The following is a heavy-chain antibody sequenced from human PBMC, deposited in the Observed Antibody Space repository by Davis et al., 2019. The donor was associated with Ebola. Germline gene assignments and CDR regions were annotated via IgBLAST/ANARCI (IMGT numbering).Heavy chain of an antibody. CDR1: GGSISSYY. V-gene: IGHV4-59*01. J-gene: IGHJ4*02. CDR2: IHYLGNT. CDR3: ARLDYSDYYSFDY. Sequence: MPSETLSLTCTVSGGSISSYYWSWIRQPPGKGLEWIGNIHYLGNTNYNPSLKSRVTISVDMSKNQFSLKLSSVTAADTAVYYCARLDYSDYYSFDYWGQGTLVTVSS. D-gene: IGHD4-11*01.